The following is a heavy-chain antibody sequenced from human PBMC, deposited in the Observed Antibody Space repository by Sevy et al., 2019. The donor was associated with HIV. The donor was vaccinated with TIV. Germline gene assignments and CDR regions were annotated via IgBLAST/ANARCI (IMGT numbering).Heavy chain of an antibody. J-gene: IGHJ4*02. CDR3: AGPMATAGMGVGY. V-gene: IGHV3-66*01. D-gene: IGHD6-13*01. Sequence: GGSLRLSCAASGFTVSSYYMTWVRQAPGKGLELVSVIYSDGSTYYTDSVKGRFTISRDNSKNTLYLQMNSLRVEDTAVYYCAGPMATAGMGVGYWGQGTLVTVSS. CDR1: GFTVSSYY. CDR2: IYSDGST.